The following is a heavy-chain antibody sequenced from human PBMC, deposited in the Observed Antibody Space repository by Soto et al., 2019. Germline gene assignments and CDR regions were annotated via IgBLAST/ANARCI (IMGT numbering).Heavy chain of an antibody. CDR2: FDPEDGET. V-gene: IGHV1-24*01. J-gene: IGHJ6*03. Sequence: ASVKVSCKVSGYTLTELSMHWVRQAPGKGLGWMGGFDPEDGETIYAQKFQGRVTMTEDTSTDTAYMELSSLRSEDTAVYYCATWDTVTGYYYMDVWGKGTTVTVS. CDR1: GYTLTELS. CDR3: ATWDTVTGYYYMDV. D-gene: IGHD5-18*01.